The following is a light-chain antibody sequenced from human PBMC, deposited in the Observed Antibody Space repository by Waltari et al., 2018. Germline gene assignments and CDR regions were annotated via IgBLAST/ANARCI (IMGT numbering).Light chain of an antibody. CDR2: AAS. J-gene: IGKJ1*01. V-gene: IGKV1-27*01. Sequence: DIQMTQSPSSLSASVGDRVTITCRASQGIRNYLAWYQQKPGKVPKVLIYAASSLQSGVPSRFSGSGSGTHFTLTISSLQVEDVATYYCQEYNSAPRRTFGQGTKVEIK. CDR3: QEYNSAPRRT. CDR1: QGIRNY.